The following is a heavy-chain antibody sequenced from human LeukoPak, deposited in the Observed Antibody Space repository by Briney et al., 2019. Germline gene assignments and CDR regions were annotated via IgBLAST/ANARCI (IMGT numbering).Heavy chain of an antibody. CDR1: GGSISSGSYY. V-gene: IGHV4-61*02. CDR2: IYTSGST. Sequence: PSQTLSLTCTVSGGSISSGSYYWSWIRQPAGKGLEWIGRIYTSGSTNYNPSLKSRVTISVDTSKNQFSLKLSSVTAADTAVYYCARAAREGIVGATTGFDYWGQGTLVTVSS. CDR3: ARAAREGIVGATTGFDY. J-gene: IGHJ4*02. D-gene: IGHD1-26*01.